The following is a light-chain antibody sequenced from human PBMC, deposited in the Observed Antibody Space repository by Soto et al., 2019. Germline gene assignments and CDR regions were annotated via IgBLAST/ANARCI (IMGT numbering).Light chain of an antibody. J-gene: IGKJ1*01. Sequence: EIVLTQSPGTLSLSPGERATLFCRASQSVSSSYLAWYQQKPGQSPRLLIYGASSRFPGIPDRFSGSGSGTDFTLTISRLEPEDFAVYYCQQRSSSPPSWTFGQGTKVEIK. CDR3: QQRSSSPPSWT. V-gene: IGKV3-20*01. CDR1: QSVSSSY. CDR2: GAS.